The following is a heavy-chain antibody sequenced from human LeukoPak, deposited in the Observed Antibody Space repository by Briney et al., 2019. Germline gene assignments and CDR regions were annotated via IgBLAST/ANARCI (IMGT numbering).Heavy chain of an antibody. CDR3: ARENLALEY. D-gene: IGHD2-15*01. J-gene: IGHJ4*02. V-gene: IGHV3-48*03. Sequence: GGSLRLSCAASGFTFISYEMNWVRQSPGKGLEWVSYISSGGDTLYYADSVKGRFTISRDNAKNSLYLQMNSLRVEDTAVYYCARENLALEYWGQGTLVTVSS. CDR1: GFTFISYE. CDR2: ISSGGDTL.